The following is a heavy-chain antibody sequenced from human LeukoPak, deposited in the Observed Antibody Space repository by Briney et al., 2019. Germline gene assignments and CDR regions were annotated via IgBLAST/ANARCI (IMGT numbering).Heavy chain of an antibody. J-gene: IGHJ3*02. D-gene: IGHD3-3*01. CDR1: GGSISSSSYY. CDR2: IYYSGST. V-gene: IGHV4-39*07. CDR3: ASPAATTIFGVGAFDI. Sequence: PSETLSLTCTVSGGSISSSSYYWGWIRQPPGKGLEWIGSIYYSGSTYYNPSLKSRVTISVDRSKNQFSLKLSSVTAADTAVYYCASPAATTIFGVGAFDIWGQGTMVTVSS.